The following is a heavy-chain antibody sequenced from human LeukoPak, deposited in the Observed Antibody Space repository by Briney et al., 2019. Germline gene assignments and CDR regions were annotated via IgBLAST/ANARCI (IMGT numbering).Heavy chain of an antibody. D-gene: IGHD6-19*01. CDR3: ARGYSSGWWGYYFDY. CDR2: ISGSGGST. CDR1: GFSLSNYA. J-gene: IGHJ4*02. Sequence: GGSLRLPCAASGFSLSNYAMTWVRQAPGKGLEWVSGISGSGGSTYYADSVKGRFTISRDNSKNTPYLQMNSLRAEDTAVYYCARGYSSGWWGYYFDYWGQGTLVTVSS. V-gene: IGHV3-23*01.